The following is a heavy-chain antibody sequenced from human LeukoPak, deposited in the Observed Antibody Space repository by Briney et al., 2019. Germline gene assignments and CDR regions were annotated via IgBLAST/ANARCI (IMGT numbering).Heavy chain of an antibody. D-gene: IGHD5-24*01. CDR1: GFTFSNYG. V-gene: IGHV3-30*02. CDR2: IRYDGSNE. J-gene: IGHJ6*03. CDR3: ARSTRDGYNHYHYYYMDV. Sequence: GGSLRLSCAASGFTFSNYGMHWVRQAPGKGLKWVAFIRYDGSNEYYADSVKGRFTISRDNSNNTLYLYMNSLRPDDTAVYYCARSTRDGYNHYHYYYMDVWGKGTTVTVSS.